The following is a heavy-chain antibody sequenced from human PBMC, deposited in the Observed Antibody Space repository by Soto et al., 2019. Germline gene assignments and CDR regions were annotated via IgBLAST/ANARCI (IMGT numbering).Heavy chain of an antibody. Sequence: SETLSLTCTVSGGSISSSSYYWGWIRQPPGKGLEWIGSIYYSGSTYYNPSLKSRVTISVDTSKNQFSLKLSSVTAADTAVYYCARLVVVVAATPPYYYGMDVWGQGTRVTVSS. CDR1: GGSISSSSYY. CDR3: ARLVVVVAATPPYYYGMDV. D-gene: IGHD2-15*01. V-gene: IGHV4-39*01. CDR2: IYYSGST. J-gene: IGHJ6*02.